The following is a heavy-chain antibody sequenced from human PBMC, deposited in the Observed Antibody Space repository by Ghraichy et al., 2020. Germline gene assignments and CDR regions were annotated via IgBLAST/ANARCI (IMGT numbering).Heavy chain of an antibody. Sequence: SETLSLTCTVSGGSISSGDHYWSWIRQHPGKGLEWIGYVYYSGSTYYNPSLKSRVTISVDTSKNQFSLKLSSVTAADTAIYYCARDRIRDGYSQWGQGTLVTVSS. CDR3: ARDRIRDGYSQ. CDR1: GGSISSGDHY. CDR2: VYYSGST. V-gene: IGHV4-31*03. J-gene: IGHJ4*02. D-gene: IGHD5-24*01.